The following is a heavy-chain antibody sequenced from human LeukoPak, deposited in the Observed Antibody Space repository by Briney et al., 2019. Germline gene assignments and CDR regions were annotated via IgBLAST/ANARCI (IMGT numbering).Heavy chain of an antibody. CDR3: AKDLPSGQMGGALTDY. V-gene: IGHV3-23*01. Sequence: GSLRLSCAASGFTFSSYAMIWVRQAPGKGLEWVSAISGSGGSTYYADSVKGRFTISRDNSKNTLYLQMNSLRAEDTAVYYCAKDLPSGQMGGALTDYWGQGTLVTVSS. J-gene: IGHJ4*02. CDR1: GFTFSSYA. D-gene: IGHD3-16*01. CDR2: ISGSGGST.